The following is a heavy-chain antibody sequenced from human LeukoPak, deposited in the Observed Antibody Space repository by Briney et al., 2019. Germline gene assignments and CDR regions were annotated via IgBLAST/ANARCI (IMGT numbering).Heavy chain of an antibody. Sequence: GGSLRLSCAASGFTFSSYSMNWVRQAPGRGLEWVSSISSSSSYIYYADSVKDRFTISRDNAKNSLYLQTNSLRAEDTAVYYCASTYYYGSGRESGYWGQGTLVTVSS. V-gene: IGHV3-21*01. CDR1: GFTFSSYS. D-gene: IGHD3-10*01. J-gene: IGHJ4*02. CDR3: ASTYYYGSGRESGY. CDR2: ISSSSSYI.